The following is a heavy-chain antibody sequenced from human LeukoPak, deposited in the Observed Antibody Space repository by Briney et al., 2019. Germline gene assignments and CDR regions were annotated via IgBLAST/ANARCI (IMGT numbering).Heavy chain of an antibody. CDR2: IYYSGST. V-gene: IGHV4-30-4*01. J-gene: IGHJ4*02. Sequence: SQTLSLTCTVSGGSISSGDYYWSWIRQPPGKGLEWIGYIYYSGSTYYNPSLKSRVTISVDTSKNQFSLKLSSVTAADTAVYYCARVRSAYCGGDCHHIDYWGRGTLVTVSS. D-gene: IGHD2-21*02. CDR1: GGSISSGDYY. CDR3: ARVRSAYCGGDCHHIDY.